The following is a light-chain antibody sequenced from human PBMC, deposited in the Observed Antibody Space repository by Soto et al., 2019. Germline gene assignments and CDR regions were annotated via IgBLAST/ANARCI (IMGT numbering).Light chain of an antibody. V-gene: IGLV2-23*02. CDR3: FSHTGV. CDR1: SGDVGFYNL. J-gene: IGLJ2*01. Sequence: QSVLTQPASVSGSPGQSITISCTGTSGDVGFYNLISWYQQHPGKAPKVIIFEVTKRPSGVSDRISGSKSGNTASLTISGLQAEDEADYYCFSHTGVFGGGTKLTVL. CDR2: EVT.